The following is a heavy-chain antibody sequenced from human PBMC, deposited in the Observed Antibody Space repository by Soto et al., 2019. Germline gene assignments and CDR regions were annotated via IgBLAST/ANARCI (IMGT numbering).Heavy chain of an antibody. J-gene: IGHJ5*02. CDR2: IYTSGST. CDR1: GGSISSYY. V-gene: IGHV4-4*07. Sequence: SETLSLTCTVSGGSISSYYWSWIRQPAGKGLEWIGRIYTSGSTNYNPSLKSRVTMSVDTSKNQFSLKLSSVTAADTAVYYCARDLTRATRRWAWFDPWGPGTLVTVSS. D-gene: IGHD5-12*01. CDR3: ARDLTRATRRWAWFDP.